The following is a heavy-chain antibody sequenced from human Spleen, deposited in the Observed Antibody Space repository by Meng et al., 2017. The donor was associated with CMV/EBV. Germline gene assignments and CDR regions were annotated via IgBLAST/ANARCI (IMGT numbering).Heavy chain of an antibody. V-gene: IGHV3-48*04. D-gene: IGHD2-15*01. CDR1: GFTFSSYS. Sequence: GGSLRLSCAASGFTFSSYSMNWVRQAPGKGLEWVSYISSSGSTIYYADSVKGRFTISRDNAKNSLYLQMNSLRAEDTAVYYCARSGACSGGSCYSNYYYGMDVWGQGTTVTVSS. CDR3: ARSGACSGGSCYSNYYYGMDV. J-gene: IGHJ6*02. CDR2: ISSSGSTI.